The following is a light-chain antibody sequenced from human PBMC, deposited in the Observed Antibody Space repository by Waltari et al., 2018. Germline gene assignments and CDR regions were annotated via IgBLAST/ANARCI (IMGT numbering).Light chain of an antibody. J-gene: IGKJ1*01. V-gene: IGKV3-15*01. Sequence: EIVMTQSPATLSVSPGERATLFCRASQSVRSKLAWYQQKPGQAPRLLIYGASTRATGIPARFSGSGSGTEFTLTISSLHSEDFAVYYCQQNNNWPPWTFGQGTKVEIK. CDR1: QSVRSK. CDR3: QQNNNWPPWT. CDR2: GAS.